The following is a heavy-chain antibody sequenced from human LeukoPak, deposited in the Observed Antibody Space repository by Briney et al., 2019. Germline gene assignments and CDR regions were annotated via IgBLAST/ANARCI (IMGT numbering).Heavy chain of an antibody. CDR3: ARDTAMPDLWFGELGYFDY. D-gene: IGHD3-10*01. Sequence: GGSLRLSCAASGFTFSSYSMNWVRQAPGKGLEWVSSISSSSSYIYYADSVKGRFTISRDNAKNSLYLQMNSLRAEDTAVYYCARDTAMPDLWFGELGYFDYWGQGTLVTVSA. CDR2: ISSSSSYI. V-gene: IGHV3-21*01. J-gene: IGHJ4*02. CDR1: GFTFSSYS.